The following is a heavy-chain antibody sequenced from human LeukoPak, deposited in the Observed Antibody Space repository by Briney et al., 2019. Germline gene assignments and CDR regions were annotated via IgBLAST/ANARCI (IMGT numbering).Heavy chain of an antibody. Sequence: ASVKDSCKASGYTFTGYYMHWVRQAPGQGLEWMGRINPNSGGTNYAQKFQGRVTMTRDTSISTAYMELSRLRSDDTAVYYCARDLYTMVRGVPNWFDPWGQGTLVTVSS. D-gene: IGHD3-10*01. J-gene: IGHJ5*02. V-gene: IGHV1-2*06. CDR1: GYTFTGYY. CDR2: INPNSGGT. CDR3: ARDLYTMVRGVPNWFDP.